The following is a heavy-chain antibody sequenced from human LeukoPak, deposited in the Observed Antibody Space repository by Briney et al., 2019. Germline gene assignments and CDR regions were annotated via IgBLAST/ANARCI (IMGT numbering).Heavy chain of an antibody. D-gene: IGHD3-3*01. J-gene: IGHJ5*02. CDR3: AREAGRITIFGVATSYNWFDP. Sequence: PGRSLRLSCAASGFTFDDYAMHWVRQAPGKGLEWVSGISWNSGSIGYADSVKGRFTISRDNAKNSLYLQMNSLRAEDTALYYCAREAGRITIFGVATSYNWFDPWGQGTLVTVSS. CDR2: ISWNSGSI. V-gene: IGHV3-9*01. CDR1: GFTFDDYA.